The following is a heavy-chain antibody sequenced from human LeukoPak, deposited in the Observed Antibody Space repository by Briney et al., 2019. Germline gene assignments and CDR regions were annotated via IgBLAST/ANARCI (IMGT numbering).Heavy chain of an antibody. Sequence: SETLSLTCTVSGGSISSSSYYWGWIRQPPGKGLEWIGTIFYSGSTYYSPSLKSRVTMSVDTSKSQFSLKLTSVTAADTAVYYCAGHLRYGSGYYYIDYWGQGTLVTVSS. V-gene: IGHV4-39*01. CDR2: IFYSGST. D-gene: IGHD3-10*01. CDR3: AGHLRYGSGYYYIDY. CDR1: GGSISSSSYY. J-gene: IGHJ4*02.